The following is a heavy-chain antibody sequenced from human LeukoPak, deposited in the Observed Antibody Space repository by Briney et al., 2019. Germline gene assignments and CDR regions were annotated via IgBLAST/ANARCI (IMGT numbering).Heavy chain of an antibody. CDR2: IYYSGST. CDR3: AREGSYGHLDY. D-gene: IGHD5-18*01. Sequence: SETLSLTCTVSGGSVSIGNYYWSCIRQPPGKGLEWIGYIYYSGSTNYNPSLKSRVTISVDTSKNQFSLKLSSVTAADTAVYYCAREGSYGHLDYWGQGTLVTVSS. CDR1: GGSVSIGNYY. J-gene: IGHJ4*02. V-gene: IGHV4-61*01.